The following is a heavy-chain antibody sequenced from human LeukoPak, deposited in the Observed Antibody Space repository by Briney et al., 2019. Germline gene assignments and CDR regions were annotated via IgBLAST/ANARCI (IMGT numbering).Heavy chain of an antibody. D-gene: IGHD2-15*01. Sequence: GGSLRLSCAASGFSFSSYWMSWVRQAPGKGLEWVANIKQDGSEKYYVDSVEGRFTISRDNAKNSVYLQMNSLRAEDTAVYYCARYCSGGSCYDYWGQGTLVTVSS. CDR3: ARYCSGGSCYDY. V-gene: IGHV3-7*01. J-gene: IGHJ4*02. CDR2: IKQDGSEK. CDR1: GFSFSSYW.